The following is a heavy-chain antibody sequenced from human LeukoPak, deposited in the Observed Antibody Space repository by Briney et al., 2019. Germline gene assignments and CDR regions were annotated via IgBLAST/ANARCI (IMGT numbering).Heavy chain of an antibody. CDR3: ARPGSSSFPPEWGVDY. D-gene: IGHD6-6*01. Sequence: SETLSLTCTVSGGSISSSSYYWGWIRQPPGKGLEWIGSIYYSGSTYYNPSLKSRVTISVDTSKNQFSLKLSSVTAADTAVYYCARPGSSSFPPEWGVDYWGQGTLVTVSS. J-gene: IGHJ4*02. CDR1: GGSISSSSYY. V-gene: IGHV4-39*01. CDR2: IYYSGST.